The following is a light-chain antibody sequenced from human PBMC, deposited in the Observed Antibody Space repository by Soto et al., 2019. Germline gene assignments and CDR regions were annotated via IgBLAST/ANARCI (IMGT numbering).Light chain of an antibody. J-gene: IGLJ1*01. Sequence: QSALTQPASVSGSPGQSITISCTGTSSDVGGYKYVSWYQQHPGKAPKLMIYEVSNRPSGVSNRFSGSKSGNTASLTISGLQAEDEADYYCSSYTSSSTPFYVFGTGTKVTVL. CDR1: SSDVGGYKY. V-gene: IGLV2-14*01. CDR2: EVS. CDR3: SSYTSSSTPFYV.